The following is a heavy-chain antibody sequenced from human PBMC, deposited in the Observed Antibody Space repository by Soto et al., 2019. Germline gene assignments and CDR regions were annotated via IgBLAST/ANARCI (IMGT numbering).Heavy chain of an antibody. CDR2: ISYDGSNK. D-gene: IGHD3-3*01. CDR1: GFTFSSYG. Sequence: QVQLVESGGGVVQPGRSLRLSCAASGFTFSSYGMHWVRQAPGKGLEWVAVISYDGSNKYYADSVKGRFTISRDNSKNTLYLQMNSLRAEDTAVYYCAKDRAIFGVVTTPLGYWGQGTLVTVSS. J-gene: IGHJ4*02. V-gene: IGHV3-30*18. CDR3: AKDRAIFGVVTTPLGY.